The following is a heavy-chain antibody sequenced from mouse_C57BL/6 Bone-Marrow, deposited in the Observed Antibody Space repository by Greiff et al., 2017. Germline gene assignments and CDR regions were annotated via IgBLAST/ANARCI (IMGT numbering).Heavy chain of an antibody. CDR1: GFTFSDYY. CDR2: ISNGGGST. CDR3: AIGTGTEAMDY. Sequence: DVKLVESGGGLVQPGGSLKLSCAASGFTFSDYYMYWVRQTPEKRLEWVAYISNGGGSTYYPDTVKGRFTIPRDNAKNTLYLQMNRLKSEDTAMYYCAIGTGTEAMDYWGQGTSVTVSS. D-gene: IGHD4-1*01. V-gene: IGHV5-12*01. J-gene: IGHJ4*01.